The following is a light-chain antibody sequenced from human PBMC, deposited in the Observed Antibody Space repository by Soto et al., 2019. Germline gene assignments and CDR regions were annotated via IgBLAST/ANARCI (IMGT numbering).Light chain of an antibody. J-gene: IGLJ2*01. CDR1: SGHSSYA. CDR2: LNSDGSH. Sequence: QPVLTQSPSASASLGASVKLTCTLSSGHSSYAITWHQQQPEKGPRYLMKLNSDGSHSKGDGIPDRFSGSSSGAERYLTISSLQSEDEADYYCPTWATGIQDVIFGGGTKLTVL. V-gene: IGLV4-69*01. CDR3: PTWATGIQDVI.